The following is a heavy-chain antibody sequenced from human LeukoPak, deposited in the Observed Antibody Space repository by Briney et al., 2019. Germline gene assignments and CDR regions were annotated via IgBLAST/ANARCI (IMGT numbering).Heavy chain of an antibody. V-gene: IGHV3-23*01. CDR1: GFTFSSYA. D-gene: IGHD2/OR15-2a*01. CDR3: AKETYSTTFTRGHDS. CDR2: ISGSGGRT. Sequence: GGSLRLSCAASGFTFSSYAMSWVRQAPGKGLEWVSGISGSGGRTYNADSVKGRFTISRDNSKNTLYLQMNSLRVEDTAAYYCAKETYSTTFTRGHDSWGQGTLVTVSS. J-gene: IGHJ4*02.